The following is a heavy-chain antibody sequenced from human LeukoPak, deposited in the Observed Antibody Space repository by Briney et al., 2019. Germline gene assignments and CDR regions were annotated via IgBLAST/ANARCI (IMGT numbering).Heavy chain of an antibody. Sequence: GGSLRLSCAASGFTFSSYAMHWVRQAPGKGLEWVAVISYDGSNKYYADSVKGRFTISRDNSKNTLYLQMNSLRAEDTAVYYCARSAARLRFLDYWGQGTLVTASS. V-gene: IGHV3-30*04. D-gene: IGHD3-3*01. CDR1: GFTFSSYA. CDR2: ISYDGSNK. J-gene: IGHJ4*02. CDR3: ARSAARLRFLDY.